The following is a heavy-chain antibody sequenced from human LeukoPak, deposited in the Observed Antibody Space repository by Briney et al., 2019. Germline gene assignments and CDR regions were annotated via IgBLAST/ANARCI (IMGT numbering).Heavy chain of an antibody. CDR1: GGSISSSSYY. J-gene: IGHJ5*02. V-gene: IGHV4-39*07. D-gene: IGHD1-26*01. CDR3: ARGSGSLPRNWFDP. Sequence: PSETLSLTCTVSGGSISSSSYYWCWSRQPPGKGLEWIGSTYYRGSTYYDPSLKRRVTISVDTSKNQSSLQLSSVTAADTAVYYCARGSGSLPRNWFDPWGQGTLVTVSS. CDR2: TYYRGST.